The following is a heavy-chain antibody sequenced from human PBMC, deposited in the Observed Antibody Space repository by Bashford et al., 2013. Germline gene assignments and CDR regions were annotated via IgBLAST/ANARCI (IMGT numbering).Heavy chain of an antibody. J-gene: IGHJ4*02. CDR3: ARVMAYSGSYFFDY. CDR2: IIPIFGTA. D-gene: IGHD1-26*01. V-gene: IGHV1-69*13. Sequence: VASVKVSCKASGGTFSSYAISWVRQAPGQGLEWMGGIIPIFGTANYAQKFQGRVTITADESTSTAYMELSSLRSEDTAVYYCARVMAYSGSYFFDYWGQGTLVTVSS. CDR1: GGTFSSYA.